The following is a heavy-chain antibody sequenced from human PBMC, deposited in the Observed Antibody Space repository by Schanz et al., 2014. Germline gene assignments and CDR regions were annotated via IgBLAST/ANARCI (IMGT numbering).Heavy chain of an antibody. J-gene: IGHJ5*01. CDR2: IWYDGSNK. V-gene: IGHV3-33*06. D-gene: IGHD3-16*01. CDR3: AKDLYNYGIFDS. Sequence: QVHLVESGGGVVQPGRSLRLSCAASGFTFSSYGMHWVRQAPGRGLEWVVLIWYDGSNKYYAESVKGRFTISRDNSRKTLYLQMNSLRADDTAVYYCAKDLYNYGIFDSWGQGTLVTVSS. CDR1: GFTFSSYG.